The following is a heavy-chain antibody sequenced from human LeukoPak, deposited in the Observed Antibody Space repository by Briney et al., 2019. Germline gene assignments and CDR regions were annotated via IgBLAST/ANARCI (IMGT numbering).Heavy chain of an antibody. Sequence: SETLSLTCTVSGGSISSYYWSWIRQPPGKGLEWIGYIYYSGRTNYNPSLKSRVTISVDTSKNQFSLKLSSVTAADTAVYYCASAYDFWSGYYPFDYWGQGTLVTVSS. D-gene: IGHD3-3*01. V-gene: IGHV4-59*01. J-gene: IGHJ4*02. CDR1: GGSISSYY. CDR2: IYYSGRT. CDR3: ASAYDFWSGYYPFDY.